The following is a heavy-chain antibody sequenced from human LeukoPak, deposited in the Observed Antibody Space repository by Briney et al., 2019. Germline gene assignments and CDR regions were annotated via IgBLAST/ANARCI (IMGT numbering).Heavy chain of an antibody. J-gene: IGHJ4*02. Sequence: SETLSLTCTVSGGSISSGGYYWSWIRQHPGKGLEWIGYIYYSGSTYYNPSLKSRVTISVDTSKNQFSLKLSSVTAADTAVYYCARGSFSLTGYIDYWGQGTLVTVSS. CDR3: ARGSFSLTGYIDY. V-gene: IGHV4-30-4*08. CDR2: IYYSGST. CDR1: GGSISSGGYY. D-gene: IGHD3-9*01.